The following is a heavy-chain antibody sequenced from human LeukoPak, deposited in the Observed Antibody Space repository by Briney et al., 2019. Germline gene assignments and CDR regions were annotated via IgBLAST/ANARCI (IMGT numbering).Heavy chain of an antibody. CDR1: GFTYSSYE. D-gene: IGHD4-17*01. J-gene: IGHJ6*03. Sequence: GGSLRLXCAASGFTYSSYEMNWVRQAPGKGLEWVSYISSSGSTIYYADSVKGRFTISRDNAKNSLYLQMNSLRAEDTAVYYCARGSTVTTNFYYYYYMDVWGKGTTVTVSS. CDR3: ARGSTVTTNFYYYYYMDV. CDR2: ISSSGSTI. V-gene: IGHV3-48*03.